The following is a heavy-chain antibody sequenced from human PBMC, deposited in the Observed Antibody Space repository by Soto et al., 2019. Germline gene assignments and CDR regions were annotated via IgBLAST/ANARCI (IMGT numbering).Heavy chain of an antibody. D-gene: IGHD3-3*01. CDR2: ISSSSSYI. J-gene: IGHJ3*02. V-gene: IGHV3-21*01. Sequence: GGSLRLSCAASGFTFSSYSMNWVRQAPGKGLEWVSSISSSSSYIYYADSVKGRFTISRDNAKNSLYLQMNSLRAEDTAVYYCARVDHDFWSGYYRDAFDIWGQGTMVTVSS. CDR3: ARVDHDFWSGYYRDAFDI. CDR1: GFTFSSYS.